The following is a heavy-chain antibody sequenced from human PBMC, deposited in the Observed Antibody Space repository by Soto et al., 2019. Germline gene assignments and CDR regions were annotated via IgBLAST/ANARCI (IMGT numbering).Heavy chain of an antibody. CDR1: GYSFTSYW. J-gene: IGHJ6*02. CDR2: IYPGDSDT. CDR3: ARLRLGYYDILTGYYKGPDYYYYGMDV. V-gene: IGHV5-51*01. Sequence: PGESLKISCKGSGYSFTSYWIGWVRQMPGKGLEWMGIIYPGDSDTRYSPSFQGQVTISADKSISTAYLQWSSLKASDTAMYYCARLRLGYYDILTGYYKGPDYYYYGMDVWGQGTTVTVSS. D-gene: IGHD3-9*01.